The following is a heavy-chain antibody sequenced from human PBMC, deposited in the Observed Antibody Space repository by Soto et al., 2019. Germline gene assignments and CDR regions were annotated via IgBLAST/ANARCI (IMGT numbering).Heavy chain of an antibody. Sequence: QLHLQESGPGLVKPSETLSLTCTVSGGSISSSSYYWGWIRQPPGKGLEWIGSIYYSGTTYYNPSLPSRVTISLDTSKNQFSLKLKSVTAADTAVYYCARRGGTYHIDFWGQGTLVSVSS. CDR2: IYYSGTT. J-gene: IGHJ4*02. CDR3: ARRGGTYHIDF. D-gene: IGHD1-26*01. V-gene: IGHV4-39*01. CDR1: GGSISSSSYY.